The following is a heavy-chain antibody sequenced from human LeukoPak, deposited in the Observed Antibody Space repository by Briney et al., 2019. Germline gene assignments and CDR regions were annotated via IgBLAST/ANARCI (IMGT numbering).Heavy chain of an antibody. J-gene: IGHJ4*02. CDR1: GYSFTSYW. D-gene: IGHD3-22*01. Sequence: GESLKISCKGSGYSFTSYWIGWVRQMPGKGLGWMGIIYPGDSDTRYSPSFQGQVTISADKSISTAYLQWSSLKASDTAMYYCARSYYYDSSGYYYWGQGTLVTVSS. CDR2: IYPGDSDT. CDR3: ARSYYYDSSGYYY. V-gene: IGHV5-51*01.